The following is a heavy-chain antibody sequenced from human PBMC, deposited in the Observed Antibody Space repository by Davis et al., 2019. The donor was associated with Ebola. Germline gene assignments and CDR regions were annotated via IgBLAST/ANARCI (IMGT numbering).Heavy chain of an antibody. CDR1: ASSFSGYY. CDR2: INHSGST. CDR3: ARGPGRVRPAAIRGYYYGMDV. Sequence: MPGGSLRLSCAVYASSFSGYYLPWIRQPPGKGLEWIGEINHSGSTNYNPSLKSRVTISVDTSKNQFSLKLSSVTAADTAVYYCARGPGRVRPAAIRGYYYGMDVWGQGTTVTVSS. J-gene: IGHJ6*02. D-gene: IGHD2-2*02. V-gene: IGHV4-34*01.